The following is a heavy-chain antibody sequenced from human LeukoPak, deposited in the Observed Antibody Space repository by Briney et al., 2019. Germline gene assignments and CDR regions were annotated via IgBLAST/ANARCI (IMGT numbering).Heavy chain of an antibody. D-gene: IGHD6-19*01. Sequence: ASVKVSCKASGYTFTGYYMHRVRQAPGQGLEWMGWINPNSGGTNYAQKFQGRVTMTRDTSISTAYMELSRLRSDDTAVYYCARDGAVADPFDYWGQGTLVTVSS. V-gene: IGHV1-2*02. CDR1: GYTFTGYY. CDR2: INPNSGGT. CDR3: ARDGAVADPFDY. J-gene: IGHJ4*02.